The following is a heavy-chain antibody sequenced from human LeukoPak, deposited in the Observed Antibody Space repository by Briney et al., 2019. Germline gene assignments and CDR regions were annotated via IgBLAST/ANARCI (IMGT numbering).Heavy chain of an antibody. CDR1: GFTFDDYG. Sequence: GGSLRLSCAASGFTFDDYGMSWVRQALGKGLEWVSGINWNGGSTGCADSVKGRFTISRDNSKNTLYLQMGSLSADDTAVYYCARNSGWYGVSWGQGTLVTVSS. CDR3: ARNSGWYGVS. V-gene: IGHV3-20*04. J-gene: IGHJ4*02. D-gene: IGHD6-19*01. CDR2: INWNGGST.